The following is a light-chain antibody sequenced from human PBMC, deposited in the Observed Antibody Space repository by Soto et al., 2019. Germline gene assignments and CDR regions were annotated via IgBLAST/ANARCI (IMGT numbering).Light chain of an antibody. Sequence: EIVLTQSPATLSLSPGERATLSCRASQSVSSYLAWYQQKPVQAPRLLIYDASNRATGIPARFSGSGSGTDFTLTISSLEPADFAVYYCQQRSNWPRLTFGGGTKVEIK. J-gene: IGKJ4*01. CDR3: QQRSNWPRLT. CDR1: QSVSSY. CDR2: DAS. V-gene: IGKV3-11*01.